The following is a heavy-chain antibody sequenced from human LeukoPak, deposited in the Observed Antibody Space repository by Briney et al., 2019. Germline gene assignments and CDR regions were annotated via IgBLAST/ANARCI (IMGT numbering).Heavy chain of an antibody. CDR1: GYTFTGYY. CDR3: ARVKTMIIVVRLFDY. Sequence: GASVKVSCKASGYTFTGYYMHWVRQAPGQGLEWMGWINPHSGGTNYAQKFQGRVTMTRDTSISTAFMELSRLRSDDTAVYYCARVKTMIIVVRLFDYWSQGTLVTVSS. V-gene: IGHV1-2*02. D-gene: IGHD3-22*01. J-gene: IGHJ4*02. CDR2: INPHSGGT.